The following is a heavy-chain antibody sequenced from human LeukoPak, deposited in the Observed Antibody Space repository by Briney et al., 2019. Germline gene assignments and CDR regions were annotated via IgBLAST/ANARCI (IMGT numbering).Heavy chain of an antibody. CDR3: PRGKLTQIDY. CDR1: GFSFSIYA. CDR2: VSYDGYNK. D-gene: IGHD4/OR15-4a*01. V-gene: IGHV3-30*04. Sequence: PARSLRLSCAAPGFSFSIYAMHWVRQAPGKGLEWVTVVSYDGYNKYYADSVKGRFTLSRDNSKNTLYLQMNSLRAEDTAVYFCPRGKLTQIDYWGQGTLVTVSS. J-gene: IGHJ4*02.